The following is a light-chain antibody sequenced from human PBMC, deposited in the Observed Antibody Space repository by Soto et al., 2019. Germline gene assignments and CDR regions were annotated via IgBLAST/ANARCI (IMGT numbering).Light chain of an antibody. V-gene: IGKV3-20*01. Sequence: EIVLTQSAGTLSLSPGERATLSCRASQSVSSNYLAWYQQKPGQAPRLLIYGASSRATGIPDRFSGSGSGTDVTLTISRLEPEDFGVYYCQQYGSAPWTFGQGTKVEIK. J-gene: IGKJ1*01. CDR1: QSVSSNY. CDR3: QQYGSAPWT. CDR2: GAS.